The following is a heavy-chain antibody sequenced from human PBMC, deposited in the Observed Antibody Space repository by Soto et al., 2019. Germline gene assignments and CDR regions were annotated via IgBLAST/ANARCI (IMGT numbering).Heavy chain of an antibody. J-gene: IGHJ1*01. V-gene: IGHV3-23*01. CDR1: GFTFSSYA. D-gene: IGHD3-10*01. Sequence: XGSLRLSCAASGFTFSSYAMSWVRQAPGKGLEWVSAISGSGGSTYYADSVKGRFTISRDNSKNTLYLQMNSLRAEDTAVYYCAKDGHLWFGPFFQHWGQGTQVTVSS. CDR2: ISGSGGST. CDR3: AKDGHLWFGPFFQH.